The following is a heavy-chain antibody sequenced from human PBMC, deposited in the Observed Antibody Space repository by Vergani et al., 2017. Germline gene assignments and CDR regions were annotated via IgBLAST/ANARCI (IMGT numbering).Heavy chain of an antibody. CDR3: ARINYYGSSGYSLTRWHNWFDP. CDR2: INQDGSEK. J-gene: IGHJ5*02. CDR1: GFIFSHYW. V-gene: IGHV3-7*01. Sequence: EVQRVESGGGLVKPGGSLRLSCAASGFIFSHYWMSWVRQAPGKGLEWVANINQDGSEKYYVDSVKGRFTISRDNAKNSLYLQMNSLRAEDTALYYCARINYYGSSGYSLTRWHNWFDPWGQGTLITFSS. D-gene: IGHD3-22*01.